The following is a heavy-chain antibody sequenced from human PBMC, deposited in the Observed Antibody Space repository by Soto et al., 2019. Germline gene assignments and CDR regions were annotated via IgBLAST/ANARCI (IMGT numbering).Heavy chain of an antibody. CDR1: GFTFSNAW. CDR3: ARVGSVVVTAIRPYYFDY. J-gene: IGHJ4*02. CDR2: ISYDGSNK. V-gene: IGHV3-30-3*01. Sequence: PGGSLRLSCAASGFTFSNAWMSWVRQAPGKGLEWVAVISYDGSNKYYADSVKGRFTISRDNSKNTLYLQMNSLRAEDTAVYYCARVGSVVVTAIRPYYFDYWGQGTLVTVSS. D-gene: IGHD2-21*02.